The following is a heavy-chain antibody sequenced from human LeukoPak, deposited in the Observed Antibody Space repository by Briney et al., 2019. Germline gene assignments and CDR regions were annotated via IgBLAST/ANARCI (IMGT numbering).Heavy chain of an antibody. D-gene: IGHD1-26*01. CDR2: INPNSDGT. CDR3: AREGPRSWVARPPFDY. J-gene: IGHJ4*02. Sequence: ASVKVSCKASGYTFTDYYIHWVRQTPGQGPEWMGWINPNSDGTNYAQKFQGRVTMTRDTSISTAYMELSRLRSEDSAVYYCAREGPRSWVARPPFDYWGQGTLVTVSS. CDR1: GYTFTDYY. V-gene: IGHV1-2*02.